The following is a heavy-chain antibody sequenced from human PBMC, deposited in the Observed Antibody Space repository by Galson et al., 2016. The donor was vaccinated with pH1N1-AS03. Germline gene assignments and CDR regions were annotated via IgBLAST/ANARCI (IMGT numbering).Heavy chain of an antibody. CDR1: GFTFSNAW. J-gene: IGHJ3*01. V-gene: IGHV3-15*01. CDR2: IKNRENGRTT. Sequence: SLRLSCAASGFTFSNAWMSWVRQAPGKGLEWVGLIKNRENGRTTDYAAPVKGRFTISRDDSKNTLYLQMNSLKPEDTAVYYCTTDDYGDYRGTGAGTNDAFDLWGQGTMVTVSS. CDR3: TTDDYGDYRGTGAGTNDAFDL. D-gene: IGHD4-17*01.